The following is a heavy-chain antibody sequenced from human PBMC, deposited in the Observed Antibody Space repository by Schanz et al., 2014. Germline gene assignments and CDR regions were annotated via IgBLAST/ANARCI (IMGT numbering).Heavy chain of an antibody. CDR1: EFTFSSYK. CDR3: AIIGVMVAVAGTRADY. D-gene: IGHD6-19*01. V-gene: IGHV3-33*03. J-gene: IGHJ4*02. CDR2: IWYDENNK. Sequence: VQLVESGGGLVKPGGSLRLSCEASEFTFSSYKMNWVRQAPGKGLEWVAVIWYDENNKYYADSVKGRFSISRDNAKNSLFLQMNRLRAEDTALYYCAIIGVMVAVAGTRADYWGQGTLVTVSS.